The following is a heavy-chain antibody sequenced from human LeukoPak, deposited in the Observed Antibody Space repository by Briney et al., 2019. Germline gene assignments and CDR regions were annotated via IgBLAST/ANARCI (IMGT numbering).Heavy chain of an antibody. Sequence: PSETLSLTCTVSGGSIGSSSYYWGWIRQPPGKGLEWIGSIYYSGSTYYNPSLKSRVTISVDTSKNQFSLKLSSVTAADTAVYYCARRVVLAADTGSFDYWGQGTLVTVSS. CDR2: IYYSGST. V-gene: IGHV4-39*01. CDR3: ARRVVLAADTGSFDY. D-gene: IGHD6-13*01. J-gene: IGHJ4*02. CDR1: GGSIGSSSYY.